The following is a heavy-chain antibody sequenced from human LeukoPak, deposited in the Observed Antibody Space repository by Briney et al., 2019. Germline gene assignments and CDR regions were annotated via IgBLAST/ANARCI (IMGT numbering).Heavy chain of an antibody. Sequence: GGSLRLSCAASGFTFSSYAMHWVRQATGKGLEWVSAIGTDGDTFYPGSVEGRFTISRDNAKNSLYLQMNSLRADDTAIYFCARDQSGIVATITLDYWGQGILVTVSS. J-gene: IGHJ4*02. CDR3: ARDQSGIVATITLDY. V-gene: IGHV3-13*01. CDR2: IGTDGDT. CDR1: GFTFSSYA. D-gene: IGHD5-12*01.